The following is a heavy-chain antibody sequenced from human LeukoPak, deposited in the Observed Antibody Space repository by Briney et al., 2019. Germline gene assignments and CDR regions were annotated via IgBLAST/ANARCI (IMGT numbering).Heavy chain of an antibody. CDR1: GFTFSGYH. CDR3: ARSTLYDILTEYYFDY. CDR2: ISSSSSYT. D-gene: IGHD3-9*01. Sequence: KPGGSLRLSCVASGFTFSGYHMSWIRQAPGKGLEGVSYISSSSSYTNYADPVKGRFTISRDSAKDSLYLQMNSLRAEDTAVYYCARSTLYDILTEYYFDYWGQGTLVTVSS. J-gene: IGHJ4*02. V-gene: IGHV3-11*03.